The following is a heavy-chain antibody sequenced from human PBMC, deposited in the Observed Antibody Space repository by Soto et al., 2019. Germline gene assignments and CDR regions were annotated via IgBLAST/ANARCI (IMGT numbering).Heavy chain of an antibody. CDR1: GFIFTNSL. CDR2: IAPGDSHT. V-gene: IGHV5-10-1*01. CDR3: ARQLPGKLDV. J-gene: IGHJ6*02. Sequence: LGESLKISCKGSGFIFTNSLITWVRQKPGKGLEWMGRIAPGDSHTYYSPSLQGHVTISADKSISTAYLQWSSLQASDTGIYYCARQLPGKLDVWGQGTTVTVSS. D-gene: IGHD2-2*01.